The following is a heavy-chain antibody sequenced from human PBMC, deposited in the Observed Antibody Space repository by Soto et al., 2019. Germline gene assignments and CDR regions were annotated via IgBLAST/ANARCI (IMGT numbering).Heavy chain of an antibody. CDR1: GFTFSSFH. CDR2: ITSSSDAI. Sequence: PGGSLRLSCAASGFTFSSFHMNWVRQAPGRGLEWVAYITSSSDAIYYSDSVKGRFTISRDNGKNSLFLQMNSLRDEDTALYYFARVVVVIPPGYYYAMDVWGQGTTVTVSS. D-gene: IGHD3-22*01. J-gene: IGHJ6*02. CDR3: ARVVVVIPPGYYYAMDV. V-gene: IGHV3-48*02.